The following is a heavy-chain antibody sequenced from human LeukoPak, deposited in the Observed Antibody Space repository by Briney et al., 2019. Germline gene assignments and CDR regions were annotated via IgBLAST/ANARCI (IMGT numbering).Heavy chain of an antibody. Sequence: WASVKVSRKASGYTFTSYGISWVRQAPGQGLEWMGWISAYNGNTNYAQKFQGRVTMTRDTSISTAYMELSRLRSDDTAVYYCVLGDFDYWGQGTLVTVSS. CDR2: ISAYNGNT. V-gene: IGHV1-18*01. CDR3: VLGDFDY. J-gene: IGHJ4*02. CDR1: GYTFTSYG.